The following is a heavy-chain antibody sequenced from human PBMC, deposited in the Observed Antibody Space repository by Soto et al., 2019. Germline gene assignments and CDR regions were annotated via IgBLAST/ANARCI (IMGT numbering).Heavy chain of an antibody. J-gene: IGHJ6*02. CDR2: ISYDGSNK. CDR1: GFTFSSYG. D-gene: IGHD3-22*01. Sequence: GGSLRLSCAASGFTFSSYGMYWVRQPPGKGLEWVAVISYDGSNKYYADSVKGRFTISRDNSKNTLYLQMNSLRAEDTAVYNCAKDLETTMIVDGPFWDYGMDVWGQGTTVTVSS. CDR3: AKDLETTMIVDGPFWDYGMDV. V-gene: IGHV3-30*18.